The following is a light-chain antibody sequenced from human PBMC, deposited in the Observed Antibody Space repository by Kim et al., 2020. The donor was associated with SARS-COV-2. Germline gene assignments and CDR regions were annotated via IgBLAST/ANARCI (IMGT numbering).Light chain of an antibody. V-gene: IGLV6-57*03. CDR1: SGSSASNY. CDR3: QSYDSSNLWV. Sequence: KTVTISCTRSSGSSASNYVQWYQQRPGSAPTTVIYEDNQRPSVGPDRFSGSIDSSSNSASITTSGLKTEDEADYYCQSYDSSNLWVFGGGTQLTVL. CDR2: EDN. J-gene: IGLJ3*02.